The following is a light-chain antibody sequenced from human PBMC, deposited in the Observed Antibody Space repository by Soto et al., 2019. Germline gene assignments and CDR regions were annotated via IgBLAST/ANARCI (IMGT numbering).Light chain of an antibody. CDR3: QQYNKWPDT. CDR2: SAS. V-gene: IGKV3-15*01. CDR1: QSVSIH. J-gene: IGKJ2*01. Sequence: EIVMTQSQATLSVSPGEGATLSCRASQSVSIHLAWYQQTPGQAPRLLIYSASTRATGIPARFSGSGSGTEFTLTISSLQSEDFAVYYCQQYNKWPDTFGQGTKLEIK.